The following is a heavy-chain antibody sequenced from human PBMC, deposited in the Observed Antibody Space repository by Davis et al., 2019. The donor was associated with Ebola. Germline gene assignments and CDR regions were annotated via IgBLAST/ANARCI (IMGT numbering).Heavy chain of an antibody. CDR3: ARMPRGYLDEGYALDV. CDR1: GYSFTSYW. CDR2: VYPGDSDI. Sequence: PGGSLRLSCKGSGYSFTSYWISWVRQMPGKGLEWMGIVYPGDSDITYSPSFQGQVTISVDKSLSTTFLQWSTLKASDTAIYYCARMPRGYLDEGYALDVWGQGTTVTVSS. J-gene: IGHJ6*02. D-gene: IGHD2-15*01. V-gene: IGHV5-51*01.